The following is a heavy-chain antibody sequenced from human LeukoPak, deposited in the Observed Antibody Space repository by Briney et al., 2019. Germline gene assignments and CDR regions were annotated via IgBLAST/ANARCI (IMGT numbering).Heavy chain of an antibody. J-gene: IGHJ3*02. Sequence: PSETLSLTCTVSGGSISSYYWSWIRQPAGKGLEWIGRIYTSGSTNYNPSLKSRVTMSVDTSKNQFSLKLSSVTAADTAVYYCARGVGITISGVVINDAFDIWGQGTMVTVSS. CDR2: IYTSGST. D-gene: IGHD3-3*01. CDR3: ARGVGITISGVVINDAFDI. V-gene: IGHV4-4*07. CDR1: GGSISSYY.